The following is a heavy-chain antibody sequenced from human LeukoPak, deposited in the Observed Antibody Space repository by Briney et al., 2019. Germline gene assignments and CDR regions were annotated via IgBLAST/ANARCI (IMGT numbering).Heavy chain of an antibody. CDR1: GGSISSSNW. J-gene: IGHJ4*02. CDR2: INHSGST. CDR3: ARSTIDRTMIVVVSTHPSYYFDY. D-gene: IGHD3-22*01. Sequence: PSGTLSLTCAVSGGSISSSNWWSWVRQPPGKGLEWIGEINHSGSTNYNPSLKSRVTISVDTSKNQFSLKLSSVTAADTAVYYCARSTIDRTMIVVVSTHPSYYFDYWGQGTLVTVSS. V-gene: IGHV4-4*02.